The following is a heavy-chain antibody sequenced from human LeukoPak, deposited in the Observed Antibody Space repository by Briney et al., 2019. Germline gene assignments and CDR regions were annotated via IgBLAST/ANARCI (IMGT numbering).Heavy chain of an antibody. CDR1: GFTLSSYA. D-gene: IGHD3-22*01. J-gene: IGHJ3*02. CDR2: ISGSGGST. CDR3: AKGITMIVVVIHDAFDI. V-gene: IGHV3-23*01. Sequence: GGSLRLSCAASGFTLSSYAMSWVRQAPGKGLEWVSAISGSGGSTYYADSVKGRFTISRDNSKNTLYLQMNSLRAEDTAVYYCAKGITMIVVVIHDAFDIWGQGTMVTVSS.